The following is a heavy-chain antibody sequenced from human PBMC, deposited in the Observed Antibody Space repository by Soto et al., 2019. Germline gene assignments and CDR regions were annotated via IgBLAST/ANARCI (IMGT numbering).Heavy chain of an antibody. Sequence: EVQLVESGGGLVQPGRSLRLSCAASGFTFDDYAMHWVRQAPGKGPEWVSGISWNSGSIGYADSVKGRFTISRDNAKNSLYLQMNSLRSEDTALYYCAKVGVVRGVLEYFQHWGQGTLVTVSS. CDR3: AKVGVVRGVLEYFQH. D-gene: IGHD3-10*01. V-gene: IGHV3-9*01. CDR2: ISWNSGSI. CDR1: GFTFDDYA. J-gene: IGHJ1*01.